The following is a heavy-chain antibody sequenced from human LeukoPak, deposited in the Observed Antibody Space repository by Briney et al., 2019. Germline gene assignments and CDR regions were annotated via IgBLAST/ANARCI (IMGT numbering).Heavy chain of an antibody. D-gene: IGHD2-21*02. CDR1: GGSIGTNY. Sequence: SETLSLTCTISGGSIGTNYWNWIRQPPPQGMEWLGYIYYSGSTSYNPSLKSRVNMSVDTSKNLFSLKLTSVTAADTAVYYCASSRGVVTAYDIWGQGTMVTVSS. CDR3: ASSRGVVTAYDI. CDR2: IYYSGST. V-gene: IGHV4-59*01. J-gene: IGHJ3*02.